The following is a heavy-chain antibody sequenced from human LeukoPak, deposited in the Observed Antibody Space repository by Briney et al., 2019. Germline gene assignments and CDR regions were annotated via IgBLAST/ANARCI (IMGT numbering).Heavy chain of an antibody. J-gene: IGHJ3*02. Sequence: PSETLSLTCTVSGGSISSYYWSWIRQPAGKGLEWIGRIYTSGSTNYNPSLKSRVTMSVDTSKNQFSLKLSSVTAADTAVYYCATVGYYDSSGYYWNAFDIWGQGTMVTVSS. V-gene: IGHV4-4*07. CDR2: IYTSGST. CDR3: ATVGYYDSSGYYWNAFDI. D-gene: IGHD3-22*01. CDR1: GGSISSYY.